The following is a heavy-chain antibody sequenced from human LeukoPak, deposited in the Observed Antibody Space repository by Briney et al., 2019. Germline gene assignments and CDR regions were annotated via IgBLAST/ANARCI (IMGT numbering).Heavy chain of an antibody. CDR1: GGSISSYY. V-gene: IGHV4-59*01. J-gene: IGHJ4*02. CDR2: IYYSGST. CDR3: ARTGGLRGWYSI. D-gene: IGHD6-19*01. Sequence: SETLSLTCTVSGGSISSYYWSWIRQPPGKGLEWIGYIYYSGSTNYNPSLKSRVTISVDTSKNQFSLKLSSVTAADTAVYYCARTGGLRGWYSIWGQGTPGTVS.